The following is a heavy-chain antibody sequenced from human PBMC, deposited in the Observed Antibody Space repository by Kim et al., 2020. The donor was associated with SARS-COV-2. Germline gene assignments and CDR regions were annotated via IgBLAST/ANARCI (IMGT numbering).Heavy chain of an antibody. J-gene: IGHJ3*02. CDR2: IYPGDSDT. CDR1: GYSFTSYW. Sequence: GESLKISCKGSGYSFTSYWIGWVRQMPGKGLEWMGIIYPGDSDTRYSPSFQGQVTISADKSISTAYLQWSSLKASDTAMYYCARQLGDYNWNDEARDAFDIWGQGTMVTVSS. D-gene: IGHD1-1*01. V-gene: IGHV5-51*01. CDR3: ARQLGDYNWNDEARDAFDI.